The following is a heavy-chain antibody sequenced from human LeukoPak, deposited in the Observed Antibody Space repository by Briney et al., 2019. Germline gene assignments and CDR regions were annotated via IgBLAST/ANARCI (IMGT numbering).Heavy chain of an antibody. CDR1: GFTFDDYG. CDR2: INWNGGST. D-gene: IGHD3-10*01. V-gene: IGHV3-20*01. Sequence: GGSLRLSCAASGFTFDDYGMSWVRQAPGRGLEWVSGINWNGGSTGYADSVKGRFTISRDNAKNSLYLQMNSLRAEDTALYHCARDSEPYYYGSGSYFSSWFDPWGQGTLVTVSS. J-gene: IGHJ5*02. CDR3: ARDSEPYYYGSGSYFSSWFDP.